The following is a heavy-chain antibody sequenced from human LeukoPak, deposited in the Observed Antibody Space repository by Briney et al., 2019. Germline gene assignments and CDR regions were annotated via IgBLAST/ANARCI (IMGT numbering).Heavy chain of an antibody. J-gene: IGHJ4*02. CDR2: INQDGSEK. D-gene: IGHD3-3*01. V-gene: IGHV3-7*01. CDR1: GFTFSNAW. CDR3: ARDEYDFWSGYYYPDY. Sequence: GGSLRLSCAASGFTFSNAWMSWVRQAPGKGLEWVATINQDGSEKYSVDSVKGRFTTSRDNAKNSLYLQMNSLRAEDTAVYYCARDEYDFWSGYYYPDYWGQGTLVTVSS.